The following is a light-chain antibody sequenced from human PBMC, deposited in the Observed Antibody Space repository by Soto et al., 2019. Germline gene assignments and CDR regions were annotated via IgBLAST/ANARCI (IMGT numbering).Light chain of an antibody. V-gene: IGLV2-23*01. CDR1: SSDVGRYNL. CDR3: CSHAGSSSYV. J-gene: IGLJ1*01. Sequence: QSALTQPASVSGSPGQSITISCTGTSSDVGRYNLVSWYQQHPGKAPKLMIYEGSKRPSGVSNRFSASKSGNTASLTISGLQAEDEADYYCCSHAGSSSYVFGTGTKFTVL. CDR2: EGS.